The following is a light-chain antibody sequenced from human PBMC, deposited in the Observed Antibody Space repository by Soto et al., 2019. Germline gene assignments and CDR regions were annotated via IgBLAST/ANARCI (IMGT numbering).Light chain of an antibody. CDR3: QQRSNWPSIT. J-gene: IGKJ5*01. Sequence: ELVLTQSPATLSLSPGERATLSCSASQSVSSYLAWYQQKPGQAPRLLIYDASNRATGSPARFSGSGSGTDFTLTISSLEPEDFAVYYCQQRSNWPSITFGQGTRLEI. CDR2: DAS. CDR1: QSVSSY. V-gene: IGKV3-11*01.